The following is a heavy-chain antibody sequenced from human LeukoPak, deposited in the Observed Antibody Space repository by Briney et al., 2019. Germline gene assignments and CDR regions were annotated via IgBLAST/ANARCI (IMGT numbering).Heavy chain of an antibody. CDR3: ARGCGGDCSWYAFDI. Sequence: ASVKVSCKASGYTFTSYYMHWVRQAPGQGLEWMGIINPSGGSTSYAQKFQGRVTMTRDTSTSTVYMELSSLRSEDTAVYYCARGCGGDCSWYAFDIWGQGTMVTVSS. V-gene: IGHV1-46*01. CDR2: INPSGGST. CDR1: GYTFTSYY. D-gene: IGHD2-21*02. J-gene: IGHJ3*02.